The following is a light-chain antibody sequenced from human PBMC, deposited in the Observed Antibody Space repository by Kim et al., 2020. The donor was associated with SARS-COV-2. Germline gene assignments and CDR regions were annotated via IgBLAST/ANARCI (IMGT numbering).Light chain of an antibody. Sequence: SYELTQPPSVSVSPGQTASITCSGDELGDKYVFWYQQKPGQSPLLVIYQDTKRPSGITERFSASNSGNTATLTISGTQATDEADYYCQAWDSGTAVVFGGGTQLTVL. CDR1: ELGDKY. V-gene: IGLV3-1*01. CDR2: QDT. CDR3: QAWDSGTAVV. J-gene: IGLJ2*01.